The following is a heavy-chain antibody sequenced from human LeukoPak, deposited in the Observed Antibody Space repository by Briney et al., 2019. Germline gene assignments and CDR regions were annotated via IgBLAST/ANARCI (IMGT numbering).Heavy chain of an antibody. D-gene: IGHD1-26*01. J-gene: IGHJ4*02. CDR2: IYYSGST. Sequence: SETLSLTCTVSGGSISSYYWSWIRQPPGKGLEWIGSIYYSGSTYYNPSLKSRVTISVDTSKNQFSLKLSSVTAADTAVYYCARHGYMNNRYSGSRGPFDYWGQGTLVTVSS. CDR3: ARHGYMNNRYSGSRGPFDY. CDR1: GGSISSYY. V-gene: IGHV4-59*05.